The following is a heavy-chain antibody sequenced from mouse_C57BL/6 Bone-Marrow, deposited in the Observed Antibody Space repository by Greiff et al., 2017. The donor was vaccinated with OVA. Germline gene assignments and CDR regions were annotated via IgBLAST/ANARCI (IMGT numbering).Heavy chain of an antibody. Sequence: QVQLQQSGAELVRPGASVKMSCKASGYTFTSYTMHWVKQRPGQGLEWIGYINPSSGYTKYNQKFKDKATLTADKSSSTAYLQLSSLTSGDSAVYYCARSANLGEGSPCYLDYWGQGTTLTVSS. CDR2: INPSSGYT. V-gene: IGHV1-4*01. D-gene: IGHD4-1*01. CDR1: GYTFTSYT. J-gene: IGHJ2*01. CDR3: ARSANLGEGSPCYLDY.